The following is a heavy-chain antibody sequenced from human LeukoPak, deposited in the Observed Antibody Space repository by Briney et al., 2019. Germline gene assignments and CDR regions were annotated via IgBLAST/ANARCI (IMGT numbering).Heavy chain of an antibody. Sequence: GGSLRLSCAASGFTFSSYWMSWVRQAPGKGLEWVANIKQDGSEKYYVDSVKGRFTISRDNAKNSLYLQMNSLRAEDTAEYYRARVSGDSSGYYYGMDVWGQGTTVTVSS. J-gene: IGHJ6*02. CDR1: GFTFSSYW. V-gene: IGHV3-7*01. CDR3: ARVSGDSSGYYYGMDV. CDR2: IKQDGSEK. D-gene: IGHD3-22*01.